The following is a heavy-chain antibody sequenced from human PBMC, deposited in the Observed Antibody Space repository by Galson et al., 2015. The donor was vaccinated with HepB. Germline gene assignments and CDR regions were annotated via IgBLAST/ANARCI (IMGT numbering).Heavy chain of an antibody. CDR3: AKPQWLSVSGYDY. CDR2: ISYDGSNK. D-gene: IGHD3-22*01. CDR1: GFTFSSYA. Sequence: SLRLSCAASGFTFSSYAMHWVRQAPGKGLEWVAVISYDGSNKYYADSVKGRFTISRDNSKNTLYLQMNSLRAEDTAVYYCAKPQWLSVSGYDYWGQGTLVTVSS. J-gene: IGHJ4*02. V-gene: IGHV3-30*04.